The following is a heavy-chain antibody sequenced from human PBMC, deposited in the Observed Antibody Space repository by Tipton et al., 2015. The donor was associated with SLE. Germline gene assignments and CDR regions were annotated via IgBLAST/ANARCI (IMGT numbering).Heavy chain of an antibody. J-gene: IGHJ4*02. CDR3: ARKKVDYTSFEY. V-gene: IGHV4-61*02. CDR1: GGSISSGDYY. Sequence: TLSLTCTVSGGSISSGDYYWSWIRQPAGKGLEWIGRIYTSGSTNYNPSLKSRVTISVDTSKNQFSLKLTSVTAADTAVYYCARKKVDYTSFEYWGQGILGTVSS. CDR2: IYTSGST. D-gene: IGHD4-11*01.